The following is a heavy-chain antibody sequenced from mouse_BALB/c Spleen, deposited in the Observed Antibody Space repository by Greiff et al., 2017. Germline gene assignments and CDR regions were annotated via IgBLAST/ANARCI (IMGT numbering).Heavy chain of an antibody. V-gene: IGHV1-4*01. D-gene: IGHD2-3*01. CDR2: INPSSGYT. J-gene: IGHJ4*01. Sequence: VQLQQSGAELAKPGASVKMSCKASGYTFTSYTMHWVKQRPGQGLEWIGYINPSSGYTNYNQKFKDKATLTADKSSSTAYMQLSSLTSEDSAVYYGARGRDGFAYAMDYWGQGTSVTVSS. CDR1: GYTFTSYT. CDR3: ARGRDGFAYAMDY.